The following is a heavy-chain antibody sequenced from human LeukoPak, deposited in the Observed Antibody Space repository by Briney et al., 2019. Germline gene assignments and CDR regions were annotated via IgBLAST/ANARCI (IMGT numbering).Heavy chain of an antibody. V-gene: IGHV4-39*01. CDR2: IYYSGST. Sequence: PSETLSLTCTVPRGSISSSSYYWGWIRQPPGKGLEWIGCIYYSGSTYYNPSLKSRVTISVDTSKIQFSLKLSSVTAADTAVYYCASWYYYDSSGYYWEYFQHWGQGTLVTVSS. CDR3: ASWYYYDSSGYYWEYFQH. D-gene: IGHD3-22*01. J-gene: IGHJ1*01. CDR1: RGSISSSSYY.